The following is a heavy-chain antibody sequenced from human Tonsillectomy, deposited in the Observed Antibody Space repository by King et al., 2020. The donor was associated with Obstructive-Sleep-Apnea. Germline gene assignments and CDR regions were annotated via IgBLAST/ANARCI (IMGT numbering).Heavy chain of an antibody. CDR1: GFTFGDYG. Sequence: VQLVESGGGLVLPGRSLRLSCTASGFTFGDYGMSWFRQAPGNGLEGVGFIRSKAQGGTTEYAAAVQGRFTISRDDSKSIAYVQMNSLKIEDTAVYYCIRGAMGTTYDYWGQGTLVTVSS. J-gene: IGHJ4*02. CDR2: IRSKAQGGTT. D-gene: IGHD2/OR15-2a*01. CDR3: IRGAMGTTYDY. V-gene: IGHV3-49*03.